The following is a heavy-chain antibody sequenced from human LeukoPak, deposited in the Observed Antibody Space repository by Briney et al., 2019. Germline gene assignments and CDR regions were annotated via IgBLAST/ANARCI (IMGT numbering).Heavy chain of an antibody. J-gene: IGHJ4*02. Sequence: GASVKVFCKASGYTFSGYFIHWVRQAAGQGLEWMGQINANSGGTEYAQNFQGRVTMTRDTSISTASMELSRLTSDDTAVYYCARDLSSTSNWELDSWGQGTLVTVSS. CDR2: INANSGGT. CDR3: ARDLSSTSNWELDS. D-gene: IGHD7-27*01. V-gene: IGHV1-2*06. CDR1: GYTFSGYF.